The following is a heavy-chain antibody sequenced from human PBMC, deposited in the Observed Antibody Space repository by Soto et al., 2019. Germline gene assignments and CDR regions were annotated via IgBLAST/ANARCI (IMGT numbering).Heavy chain of an antibody. D-gene: IGHD3-3*01. CDR2: IKQDGSEK. CDR1: GFTFSRYW. Sequence: PGGSLRLSCAASGFTFSRYWMSWVRQAPGKGLEWVANIKQDGSEKYYVDSVKGRFTISRDNAKNSLYLQINGLRADDTAVYYCASVGTPEEWLFRLDYFAYWSQGNLVTVSS. CDR3: ASVGTPEEWLFRLDYFAY. J-gene: IGHJ4*02. V-gene: IGHV3-7*01.